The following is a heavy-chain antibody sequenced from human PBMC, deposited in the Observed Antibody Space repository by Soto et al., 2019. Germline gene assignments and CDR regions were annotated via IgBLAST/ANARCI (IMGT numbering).Heavy chain of an antibody. CDR3: ARGNDFWSGYYADYYYYGMDV. Sequence: SETLSLTCAAYGGSFSGYYWSWIRQPPGKGLEWIGEINHSGSTNYNPSLKSRVTISVDTSKNQFSLKLSSVTAADTAVYYCARGNDFWSGYYADYYYYGMDVWGQGTTVTVSS. CDR2: INHSGST. CDR1: GGSFSGYY. D-gene: IGHD3-3*01. V-gene: IGHV4-34*01. J-gene: IGHJ6*02.